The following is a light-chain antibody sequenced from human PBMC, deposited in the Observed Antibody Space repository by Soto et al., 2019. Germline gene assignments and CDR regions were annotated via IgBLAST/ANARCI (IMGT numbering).Light chain of an antibody. J-gene: IGKJ2*01. CDR1: QTISSSY. V-gene: IGKV3-20*01. CDR2: GAS. Sequence: VLTQSPGTLSLSPGERATISCRASQTISSSYLAWYQHKPAQAPRLFIDGASSRATGIPHRFSGSGSGTDFTLSISRLEPEDCGVYYCQQYGGSPPYTFGQGTRLEIQ. CDR3: QQYGGSPPYT.